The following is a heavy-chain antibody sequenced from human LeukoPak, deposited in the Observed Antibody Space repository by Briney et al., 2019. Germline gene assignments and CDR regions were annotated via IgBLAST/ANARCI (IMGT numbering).Heavy chain of an antibody. CDR3: ARALGSYLSFDY. CDR1: GGTFSSYA. Sequence: ASVKVSCKASGGTFSSYAISWVRQAPGQGLEWMGGIIPIFGTANYAQKFQGRVTITADESTSTAYMELSSLRSEDTAVYSCARALGSYLSFDYWGQGTLVPVSS. V-gene: IGHV1-69*13. D-gene: IGHD3-16*02. CDR2: IIPIFGTA. J-gene: IGHJ4*02.